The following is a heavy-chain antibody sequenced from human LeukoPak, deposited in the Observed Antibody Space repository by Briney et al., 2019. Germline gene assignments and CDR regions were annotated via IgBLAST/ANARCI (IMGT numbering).Heavy chain of an antibody. Sequence: ASVKVSCKASGGTFSSYAISWVRQAPGQGLEWMGGIIPIFGTANYAQKFQGRVTITADESTSTAYMELSSLRSDDTAVYYCAIWGSGWFDPWGQGTLVTVSS. J-gene: IGHJ5*02. V-gene: IGHV1-69*13. D-gene: IGHD7-27*01. CDR1: GGTFSSYA. CDR2: IIPIFGTA. CDR3: AIWGSGWFDP.